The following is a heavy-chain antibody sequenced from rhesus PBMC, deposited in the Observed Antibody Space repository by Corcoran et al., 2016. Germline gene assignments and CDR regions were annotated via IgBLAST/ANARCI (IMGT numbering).Heavy chain of an antibody. CDR2: ISSAGSYI. J-gene: IGHJ6*01. CDR1: GFTFSSYG. V-gene: IGHV3S16*01. CDR3: TREGEIWTGYYYGLDS. Sequence: EVQLVESGGGLVQPGGSLRLSCAASGFTFSSYGMSWVRQAPGKGLEWVSSISSAGSYIYYADSVKGRFTISRDNAKNSLSLQMNSLRAEDTAVYYCTREGEIWTGYYYGLDSWGQGVVVTVSS. D-gene: IGHD3-3*01.